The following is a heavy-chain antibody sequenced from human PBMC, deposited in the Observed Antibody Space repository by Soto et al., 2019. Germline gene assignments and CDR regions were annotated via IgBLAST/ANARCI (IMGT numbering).Heavy chain of an antibody. D-gene: IGHD4-4*01. CDR2: STGPGGST. J-gene: IGHJ6*02. CDR3: VKWHSDYQGDYNYYGMDI. CDR1: GFPFNNYA. V-gene: IGHV3-23*01. Sequence: EVQLLESGGGLVQPGGSLRLSCAGSGFPFNNYAINWVRQGPGKGLEWVAASTGPGGSTYNEDSVKGRFTVSRDNSKKKVYLQLYGLRAEDTAVYYCVKWHSDYQGDYNYYGMDIWGQGTTVTVSS.